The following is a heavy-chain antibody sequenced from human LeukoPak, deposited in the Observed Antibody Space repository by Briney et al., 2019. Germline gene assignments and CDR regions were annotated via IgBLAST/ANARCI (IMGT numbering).Heavy chain of an antibody. J-gene: IGHJ4*02. CDR1: GYTFTSYY. Sequence: GASVKVSCKASGYTFTSYYMHWVRQAPGQGLEWMGIINPSGGSTTYAQKFQGRVTMTRDTSTSTVYMELSSLRSEDTAVYYCTRSFYYYGSGSSHFDYWGQGTLVTVSS. D-gene: IGHD3-10*01. V-gene: IGHV1-46*01. CDR3: TRSFYYYGSGSSHFDY. CDR2: INPSGGST.